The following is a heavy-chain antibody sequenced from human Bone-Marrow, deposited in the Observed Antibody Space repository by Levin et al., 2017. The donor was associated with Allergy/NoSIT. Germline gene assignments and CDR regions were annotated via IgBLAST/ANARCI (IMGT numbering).Heavy chain of an antibody. D-gene: IGHD4-23*01. CDR1: GVSISDGDYY. Sequence: PSETLSLTCVVSGVSISDGDYYWSWIRQAPGKGLEWIGNIHYSGTTHYNSPLQSRTTISIDTSKSQFSLNLASVTAADTAIDYCARERRVVGFRAPLSTVAWFDPWGQGTLVIVSS. J-gene: IGHJ5*02. V-gene: IGHV4-30-4*01. CDR3: ARERRVVGFRAPLSTVAWFDP. CDR2: IHYSGTT.